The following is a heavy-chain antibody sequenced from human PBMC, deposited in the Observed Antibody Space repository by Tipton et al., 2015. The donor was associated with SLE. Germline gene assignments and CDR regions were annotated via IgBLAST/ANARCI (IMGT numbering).Heavy chain of an antibody. Sequence: GSLRLSCAASGFTFTTYDMSWVRQAPGKGLEWIGLITSKTDGGATEFAAPVKGRFTMSRDDSKNTLYLQMNSLETEDTAVYWCTTVWVGPNAFDIWGQGTMVTVSS. V-gene: IGHV3-15*01. CDR1: GFTFTTYD. CDR2: ITSKTDGGAT. J-gene: IGHJ3*02. CDR3: TTVWVGPNAFDI. D-gene: IGHD1-26*01.